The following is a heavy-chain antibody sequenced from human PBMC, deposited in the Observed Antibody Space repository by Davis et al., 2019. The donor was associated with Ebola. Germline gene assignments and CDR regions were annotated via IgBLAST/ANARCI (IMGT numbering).Heavy chain of an antibody. V-gene: IGHV4-59*01. Sequence: SETLSLTCTVSGGSISSYYWSWIRQPPGKGLDWIGYVHYSGSTNYNPSLKSRLSMSVDTSKNQFSLKLSSVSAADPAIYYCARGGVNWFDPWGQGMLVTVSS. CDR1: GGSISSYY. CDR2: VHYSGST. CDR3: ARGGVNWFDP. J-gene: IGHJ5*02.